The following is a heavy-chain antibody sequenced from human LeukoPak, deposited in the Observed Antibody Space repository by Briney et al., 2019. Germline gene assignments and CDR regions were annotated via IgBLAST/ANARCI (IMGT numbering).Heavy chain of an antibody. CDR2: IYYSGST. V-gene: IGHV4-39*01. D-gene: IGHD3-22*01. CDR1: GGPISSSSYY. Sequence: SETLSLTCTVSGGPISSSSYYWGWIRQPPGKGLEWIGSIYYSGSTYYNPSLKSRVTISVDTSKNQFSLNLSSVTAADTAVYYCAPPPHYYEANGYSVAWGQGTLVTVSS. CDR3: APPPHYYEANGYSVA. J-gene: IGHJ5*02.